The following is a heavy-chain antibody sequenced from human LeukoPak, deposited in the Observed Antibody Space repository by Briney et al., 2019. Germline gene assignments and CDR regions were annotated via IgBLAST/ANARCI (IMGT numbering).Heavy chain of an antibody. V-gene: IGHV1-3*01. CDR2: INAGNGNT. J-gene: IGHJ4*02. CDR1: GYTFTSYA. Sequence: GASVTVSCKASGYTFTSYAMHWVRQAPGQRLEWMGWINAGNGNTKYSQKFQGRVTITRDTSASTAYMELSSLRSEDTAVYYCARGVNYYDIDYWGQGTLVTVSS. D-gene: IGHD3-22*01. CDR3: ARGVNYYDIDY.